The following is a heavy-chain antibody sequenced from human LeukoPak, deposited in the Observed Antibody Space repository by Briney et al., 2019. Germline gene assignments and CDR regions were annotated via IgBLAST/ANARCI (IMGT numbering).Heavy chain of an antibody. CDR1: GGSISNSSFY. J-gene: IGHJ5*02. CDR3: ARDRGYYDLLTGYYTGYFDP. D-gene: IGHD3/OR15-3a*01. CDR2: IYYKRYT. V-gene: IGHV4-39*07. Sequence: SETLSLTCTVSGGSISNSSFYWGWIRQSPGKGLEWIGSIYYKRYTFYNSSLKSRVILSIDTSKNQFFLKVTSVTAADTAVYYCARDRGYYDLLTGYYTGYFDPWGQGTLVTVSS.